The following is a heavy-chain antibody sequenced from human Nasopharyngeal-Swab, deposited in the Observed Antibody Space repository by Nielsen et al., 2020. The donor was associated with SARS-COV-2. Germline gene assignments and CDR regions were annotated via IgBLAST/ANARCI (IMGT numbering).Heavy chain of an antibody. J-gene: IGHJ5*02. Sequence: SLKISCAASGFTFDDYAMHWVRQAPGKGLEWVSGISWNSGSIGYADSVKGRFTISRDNAKNSLYLQMNSLRAEDTALYYCAKGKEAIVVVPGILNWFDPWDQGTLVTVSS. CDR1: GFTFDDYA. CDR2: ISWNSGSI. CDR3: AKGKEAIVVVPGILNWFDP. D-gene: IGHD2-2*01. V-gene: IGHV3-9*01.